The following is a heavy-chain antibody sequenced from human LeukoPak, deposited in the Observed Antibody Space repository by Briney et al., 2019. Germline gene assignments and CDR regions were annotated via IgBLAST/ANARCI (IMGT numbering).Heavy chain of an antibody. Sequence: VASVTVSCTASGGTFSSYAISWVRQAPGQGLEWMGGIIPIFGTANYAQKFQGRVTITADESTSTAYMELSSLRSEDTAVYYCARESMDGMDVWGQGTTVTVSS. CDR1: GGTFSSYA. D-gene: IGHD2-8*01. J-gene: IGHJ6*02. CDR2: IIPIFGTA. CDR3: ARESMDGMDV. V-gene: IGHV1-69*13.